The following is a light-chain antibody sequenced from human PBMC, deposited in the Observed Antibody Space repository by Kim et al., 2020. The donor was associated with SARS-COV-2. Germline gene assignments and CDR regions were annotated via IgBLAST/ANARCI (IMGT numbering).Light chain of an antibody. V-gene: IGLV3-19*01. CDR1: SLRGYY. Sequence: VALGQTVRITCQGDSLRGYYASWYQQKPGQAPILVMYGKNNRPSGIPDRFSGSSSGNTASLTITGTQAGDEADYYCNSRDSNDNVLFGGGTQLTVL. J-gene: IGLJ2*01. CDR3: NSRDSNDNVL. CDR2: GKN.